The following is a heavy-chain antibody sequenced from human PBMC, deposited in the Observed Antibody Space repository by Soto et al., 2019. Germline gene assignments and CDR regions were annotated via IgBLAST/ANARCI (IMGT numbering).Heavy chain of an antibody. CDR1: GGPFSGYY. D-gene: IGHD2-2*03. CDR3: ARAVLDIVVVPAAIGEGDYYYYMDV. V-gene: IGHV4-34*01. J-gene: IGHJ6*03. CDR2: INHSGST. Sequence: SETLSLTCAVYGGPFSGYYWSWIRQPPGKGLEWIGEINHSGSTNYNPSLKSRVTISVDTSKNQFSLKLSSVTAADTAVYYCARAVLDIVVVPAAIGEGDYYYYMDVWGKGTTVTVSS.